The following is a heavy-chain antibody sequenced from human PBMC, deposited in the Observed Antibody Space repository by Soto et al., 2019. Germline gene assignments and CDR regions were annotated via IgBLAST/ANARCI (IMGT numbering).Heavy chain of an antibody. V-gene: IGHV3-23*01. Sequence: GGSLRLSCATSGFTFSGYAMTWVRQAPGKGLNWVSAITSGGDTFFADSVKGRFTISRDHSKNTFYLQMNSLTAEDTATYYCTPRGGATVGLYYFDYWGQGALVTVSS. CDR3: TPRGGATVGLYYFDY. CDR2: ITSGGDT. CDR1: GFTFSGYA. D-gene: IGHD3-16*01. J-gene: IGHJ4*02.